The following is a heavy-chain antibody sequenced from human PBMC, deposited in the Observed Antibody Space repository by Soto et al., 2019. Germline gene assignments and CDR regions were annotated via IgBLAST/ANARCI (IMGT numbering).Heavy chain of an antibody. D-gene: IGHD3-3*02. J-gene: IGHJ6*02. V-gene: IGHV1-8*01. CDR2: MNPNSGNT. Sequence: ASMAXSLNPSWYTFTSYYIILGGHATGQGLEVVGLMNPNSGNTGYAQKFQGRVTMTRNTSISTAYMELSSMRSVETAVYYCARGLMRIFGVVTHLLIKTDSGMDVWGQGTTVTVSS. CDR3: ARGLMRIFGVVTHLLIKTDSGMDV. CDR1: WYTFTSYY.